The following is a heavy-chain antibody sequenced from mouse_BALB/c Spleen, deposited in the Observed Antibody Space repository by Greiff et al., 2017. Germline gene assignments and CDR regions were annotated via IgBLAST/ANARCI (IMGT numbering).Heavy chain of an antibody. CDR3: VRDSLYYGSSLDY. V-gene: IGHV2-9-2*01. D-gene: IGHD1-1*01. CDR2: IWTGGGT. J-gene: IGHJ2*01. Sequence: VKVVESGPGLVAPSQSLSITCTVSGFSLTSYDISWIRQPPGKGLEWLGVIWTGGGTNYNSAFMSRLSISKDNSKSQVFLKMNSLQTDDTAIYYCVRDSLYYGSSLDYWGQGTTLTVSS. CDR1: GFSLTSYD.